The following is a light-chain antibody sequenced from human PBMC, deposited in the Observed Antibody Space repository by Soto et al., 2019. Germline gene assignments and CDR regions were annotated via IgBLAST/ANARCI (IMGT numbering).Light chain of an antibody. CDR2: GAS. Sequence: EIVLTQSPGTLSLSPGERATLSCRASQSVSSSYLAWYQQKPGQAPRVXSYGASSRATGIPDRFSGSGSGTDFTLTISRLEPEDFELYYCQQYGTSPWTFGQGTKVDIK. CDR3: QQYGTSPWT. J-gene: IGKJ1*01. V-gene: IGKV3-20*01. CDR1: QSVSSSY.